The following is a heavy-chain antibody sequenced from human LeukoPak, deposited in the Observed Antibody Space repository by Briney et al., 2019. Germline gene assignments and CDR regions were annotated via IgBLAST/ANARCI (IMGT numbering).Heavy chain of an antibody. CDR3: ARVVAGLAALDV. CDR1: GVSISSGGYY. J-gene: IGHJ3*01. CDR2: IFFSGST. D-gene: IGHD3-3*02. Sequence: SETLSLTCSVSGVSISSGGYYWSWLRQHPGKGLEWIGYIFFSGSTYYNPYLKSRVNISVDTSENHFSLKVTSVTAADTAVYYCARVVAGLAALDVWGQGTLVTVSS. V-gene: IGHV4-31*03.